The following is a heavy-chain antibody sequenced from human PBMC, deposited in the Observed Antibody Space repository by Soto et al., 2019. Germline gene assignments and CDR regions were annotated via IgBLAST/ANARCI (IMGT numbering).Heavy chain of an antibody. D-gene: IGHD3-10*01. CDR3: SSSSGD. V-gene: IGHV3-73*01. J-gene: IGHJ4*02. CDR1: GFTFSDSA. Sequence: EVQLVESGGGLVQPGGSLKLSCAGSGFTFSDSAMHWVRQASGKGLEWVGRIRSKANGFVTAYAASVQGRFTISRDDLENTAYLQMNSLKIEDTAVYYCSSSSGDWGQGTLVTVPS. CDR2: IRSKANGFVT.